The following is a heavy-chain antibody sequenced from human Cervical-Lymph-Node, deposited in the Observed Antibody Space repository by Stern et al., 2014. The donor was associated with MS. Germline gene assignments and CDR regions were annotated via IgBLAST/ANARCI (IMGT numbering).Heavy chain of an antibody. CDR3: ARDTSSPERSDW. D-gene: IGHD1-1*01. Sequence: VQLVESGGGVIQPGGSLRLSCTASGFTVSRDYLTWVRQALGKGLEGVSLITNGGSTFYTDSVKGRFTISRDDSKNTVYLHMTSLRAEDTAMYYCARDTSSPERSDWWGQGTLVTVSS. J-gene: IGHJ4*02. CDR1: GFTVSRDY. V-gene: IGHV3-53*01. CDR2: ITNGGST.